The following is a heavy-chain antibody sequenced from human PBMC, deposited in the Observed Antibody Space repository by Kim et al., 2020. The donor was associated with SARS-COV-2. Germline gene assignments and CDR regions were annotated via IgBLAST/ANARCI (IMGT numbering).Heavy chain of an antibody. D-gene: IGHD2-21*01. J-gene: IGHJ5*02. Sequence: SQTLSLTCAISGDSVSSSSAAWHWIRPSPSRGLEWLGRTYYRFKWYNDYAVSVKSRITINPDTSKNQFSLQLNSVTPEDTAVYYCAREVVMPQNWFDPWGQGTLVTVSS. CDR3: AREVVMPQNWFDP. CDR2: TYYRFKWYN. CDR1: GDSVSSSSAA. V-gene: IGHV6-1*01.